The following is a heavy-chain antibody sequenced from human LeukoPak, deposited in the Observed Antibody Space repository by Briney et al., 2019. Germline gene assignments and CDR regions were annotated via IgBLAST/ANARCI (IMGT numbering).Heavy chain of an antibody. CDR2: IIPIFGTA. Sequence: ASVRVSCKASVYTFTGYYMHWVRHAPGQGLEWMGWIIPIFGTANYAQKFQGRVTITTDESTSTAYMELSSLRSEDTAVYYCARGSYYDSSGSLWGQGTLVTVSS. CDR1: VYTFTGYY. V-gene: IGHV1-69*05. CDR3: ARGSYYDSSGSL. D-gene: IGHD3-22*01. J-gene: IGHJ4*02.